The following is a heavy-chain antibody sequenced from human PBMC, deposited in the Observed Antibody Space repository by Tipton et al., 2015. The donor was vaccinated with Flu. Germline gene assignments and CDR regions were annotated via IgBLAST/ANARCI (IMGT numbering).Heavy chain of an antibody. V-gene: IGHV4-39*01. D-gene: IGHD1-26*01. CDR3: AQTGVGHDYYVDV. CDR1: SGSIRSTNYF. Sequence: GLVKPSETLSLTCTVSSGSIRSTNYFCAWIRQPPGKRLELIGSIYPSGTTYYNPSLKSRVTISVDTSKSQFSLMLRSVTAADTAVYYCAQTGVGHDYYVDVWGKGTTVTVSS. J-gene: IGHJ6*03. CDR2: IYPSGTT.